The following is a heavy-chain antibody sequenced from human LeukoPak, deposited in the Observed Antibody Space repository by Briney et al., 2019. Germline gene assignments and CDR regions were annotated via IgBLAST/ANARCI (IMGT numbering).Heavy chain of an antibody. J-gene: IGHJ5*02. D-gene: IGHD3-22*01. CDR3: ARMSYYDSSGDNWFDP. Sequence: PGGSLRLSCEGSGFSFSSYWMTWVRQSPGKGPEWVANIKQDESERYTVDSVKGRFTISRDNAKNSVYLHMNSLRAEDTALYYCARMSYYDSSGDNWFDPWGQGTLVTVSS. V-gene: IGHV3-7*01. CDR1: GFSFSSYW. CDR2: IKQDESER.